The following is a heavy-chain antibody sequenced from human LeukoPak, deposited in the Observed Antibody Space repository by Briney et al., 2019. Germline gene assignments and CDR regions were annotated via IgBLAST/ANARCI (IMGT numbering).Heavy chain of an antibody. CDR2: SNPNSGGT. CDR3: ATSGNNRSAFDI. D-gene: IGHD5-24*01. Sequence: GSVKVSCKASGYIFTGYYVHWVRQAPGQGLEWMAWSNPNSGGTDYAQKFQGRVTTTRGTSISTAYMELSRLRSDDTAVYYCATSGNNRSAFDIWGQGTMVTVPS. CDR1: GYIFTGYY. V-gene: IGHV1-2*02. J-gene: IGHJ3*02.